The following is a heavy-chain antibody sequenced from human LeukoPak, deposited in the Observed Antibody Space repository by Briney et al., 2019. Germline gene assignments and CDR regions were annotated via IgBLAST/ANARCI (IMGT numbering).Heavy chain of an antibody. CDR1: GFTFATDS. CDR3: AKDLDGYNSEYFDY. V-gene: IGHV3-23*01. Sequence: GGSLRLSCAASGFTFATDSMNWVRQAPGKGLEWVSSISGSGGSTYYADYVKGRFTISRDNSKKTLYLQMNSLRAEDTAVYYCAKDLDGYNSEYFDYWGQGTLVTVSS. J-gene: IGHJ4*02. D-gene: IGHD5-24*01. CDR2: ISGSGGST.